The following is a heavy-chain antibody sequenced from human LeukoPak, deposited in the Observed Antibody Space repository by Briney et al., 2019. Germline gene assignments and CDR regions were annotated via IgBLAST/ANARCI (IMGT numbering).Heavy chain of an antibody. D-gene: IGHD1-26*01. CDR2: ISTYNGNT. Sequence: ASVKVSCKASGYTFTGYYMHWVRQAPGQGLEWMGWISTYNGNTNYAQKLQDRVTMTTDISTSTAYMELRSLRSDDTAMYYCARVPVGRIDYWGQGTLVTVSS. CDR1: GYTFTGYY. J-gene: IGHJ4*02. CDR3: ARVPVGRIDY. V-gene: IGHV1-18*04.